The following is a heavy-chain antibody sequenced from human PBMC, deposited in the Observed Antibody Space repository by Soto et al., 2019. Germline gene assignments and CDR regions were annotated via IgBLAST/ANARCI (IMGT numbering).Heavy chain of an antibody. J-gene: IGHJ5*02. V-gene: IGHV3-48*02. CDR3: ASEGGSLNWFDP. CDR2: ISSSSSTI. Sequence: EVQLVESGGGLVQPGGSLRLSCAASGFTFSSYSMNWVRQAPGKGLEWVSYISSSSSTIYYADSVKGRFTISRDNAKNSLYLQTNSLRDEDTAVYYCASEGGSLNWFDPWGQGTLVTVSS. CDR1: GFTFSSYS. D-gene: IGHD1-26*01.